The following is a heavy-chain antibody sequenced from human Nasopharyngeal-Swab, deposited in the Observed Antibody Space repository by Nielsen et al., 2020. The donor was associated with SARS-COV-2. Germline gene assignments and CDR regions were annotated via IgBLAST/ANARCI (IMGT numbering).Heavy chain of an antibody. Sequence: GGSLRLSCAASGFTFSSYWMSWVHHAPGKGLEWVANIKPDGSEKYYVDSVKGRFSISRDNAKNSLYLQMNSLRAEDTAVYYCARDSFHDYSLGFDYWGQGTLVTVSS. V-gene: IGHV3-7*01. CDR2: IKPDGSEK. CDR1: GFTFSSYW. J-gene: IGHJ4*02. CDR3: ARDSFHDYSLGFDY. D-gene: IGHD2-15*01.